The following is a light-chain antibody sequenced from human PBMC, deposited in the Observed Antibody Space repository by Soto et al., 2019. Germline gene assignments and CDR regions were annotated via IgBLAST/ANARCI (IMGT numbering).Light chain of an antibody. CDR1: QSISPW. V-gene: IGKV1-5*03. Sequence: DIQMTQSPSTXSASVGDRVTITCRASQSISPWLAWYQQKPGTAPKLLIYKASSLESGVPSRFSGSASGTEFTLTISSLQPDDFATYYCQNYSGYSTFGQGTKVDIK. J-gene: IGKJ1*01. CDR2: KAS. CDR3: QNYSGYST.